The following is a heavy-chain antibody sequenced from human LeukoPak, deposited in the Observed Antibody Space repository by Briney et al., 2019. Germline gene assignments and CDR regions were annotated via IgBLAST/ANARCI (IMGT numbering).Heavy chain of an antibody. V-gene: IGHV3-43*01. CDR1: GFTLNDYS. CDR3: AKDMSASMAWNYAFDI. D-gene: IGHD6-6*01. J-gene: IGHJ3*02. Sequence: GGSLRLSCAVSGFTLNDYSIYWVRHAPGKGLEGVFLISWDGSNTYYAYSVRGRFTISRDTSKNSLFLQMNSLRTEDTALYYCAKDMSASMAWNYAFDIWGQGTMVTVSS. CDR2: ISWDGSNT.